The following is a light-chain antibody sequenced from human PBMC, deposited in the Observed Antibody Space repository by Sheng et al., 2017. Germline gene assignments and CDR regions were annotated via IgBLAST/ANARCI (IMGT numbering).Light chain of an antibody. CDR2: GAS. V-gene: IGKV1-17*03. CDR1: QGISNY. CDR3: LQHYDFPWT. Sequence: GDRVTITCRASQGISNYLAWFQQRPGKAPKRLIYGASSLQSGVPSRFSGSGSGTEFTLTISSLQPEDFATYYCLQHYDFPWTFGQGTRVEIK. J-gene: IGKJ1*01.